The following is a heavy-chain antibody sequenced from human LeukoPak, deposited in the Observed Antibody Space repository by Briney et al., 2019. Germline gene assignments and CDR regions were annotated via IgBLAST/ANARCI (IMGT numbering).Heavy chain of an antibody. CDR2: IGISSGTT. D-gene: IGHD5-24*01. CDR3: ARDYKYAFDN. J-gene: IGHJ4*02. V-gene: IGHV3-48*01. CDR1: GFRFSDYS. Sequence: GGSLRLSCAASGFRFSDYSMNWVRQAPGKGLEWISYIGISSGTTNYADSVKGRFTISGDKAKNSLYLQMNSLRVEDTAVYYCARDYKYAFDNWGQGTLVTVSS.